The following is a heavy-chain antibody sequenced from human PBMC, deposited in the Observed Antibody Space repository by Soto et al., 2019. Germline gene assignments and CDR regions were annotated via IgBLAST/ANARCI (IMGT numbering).Heavy chain of an antibody. Sequence: EVQVVESGGGLVKPGRSLRLSCTASEFTIGDYGLSWFRKAPGKGLEWVGIISGKAYGGTTEYAACVRGRFTIARDDSNSTGCLQMSSLKTEGTAVYHSARRVLKFESSGFYRHCFDYWGQGPVVTVSS. CDR2: ISGKAYGGTT. CDR1: EFTIGDYG. J-gene: IGHJ4*02. CDR3: ARRVLKFESSGFYRHCFDY. D-gene: IGHD3-22*01. V-gene: IGHV3-49*05.